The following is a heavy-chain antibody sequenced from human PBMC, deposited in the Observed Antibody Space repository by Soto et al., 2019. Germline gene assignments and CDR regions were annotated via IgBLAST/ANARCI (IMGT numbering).Heavy chain of an antibody. CDR3: VRGGGGGLFDP. J-gene: IGHJ5*02. CDR2: ISPGSRYP. V-gene: IGHV3-11*06. Sequence: PGGSLRLSCAGSGFTFGDSCMSWIRQAPGKGLEWLSYISPGSRYPAYADSVKGRFTISRDNAKRSLYLQMISLTAEDTAIYYCVRGGGGGLFDPWGQGTMVTVS. D-gene: IGHD2-15*01. CDR1: GFTFGDSC.